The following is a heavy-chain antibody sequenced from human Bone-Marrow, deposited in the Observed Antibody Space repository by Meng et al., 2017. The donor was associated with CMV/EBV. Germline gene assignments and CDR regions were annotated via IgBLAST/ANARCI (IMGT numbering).Heavy chain of an antibody. CDR2: LSGDGRDI. CDR1: GFSFIDHW. V-gene: IGHV3-7*01. CDR3: AREEGSQGILTD. D-gene: IGHD3-9*01. Sequence: GGSLRLSCAASGFSFIDHWMTWVRQAPGKGLQWVAHLSGDGRDIQYLDSVRGRFTISRDNSKNTVYLQMNSLRAEDTAVYYCAREEGSQGILTDWGQGTLVTVSS. J-gene: IGHJ4*02.